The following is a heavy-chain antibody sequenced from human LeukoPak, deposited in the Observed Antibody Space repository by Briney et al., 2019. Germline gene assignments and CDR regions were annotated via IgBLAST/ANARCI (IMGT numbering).Heavy chain of an antibody. CDR2: ISYTGST. J-gene: IGHJ4*02. V-gene: IGHV4-59*01. CDR3: ARDQGLNFDY. D-gene: IGHD6-19*01. CDR1: DGSISSYY. Sequence: PSETLSLTCTVSDGSISSYYWSWIRQPPGKGLEWIGYISYTGSTNYNPSLQSRVTISVDTSKNQFSLKLSSVTAADTAVYYCARDQGLNFDYWGQGTLVTVSS.